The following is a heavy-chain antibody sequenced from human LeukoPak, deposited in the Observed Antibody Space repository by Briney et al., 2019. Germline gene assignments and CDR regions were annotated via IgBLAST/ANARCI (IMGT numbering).Heavy chain of an antibody. CDR2: INHSGST. J-gene: IGHJ4*02. Sequence: SETLSLTCAVYGGSFSGYYWSWIRQPPGKGLEWIGEINHSGSTNYNPSLKSRVTISVDKSKNQFSLKLSSVTAADTAVYYCARGDPALSVWGQGTLVTVSS. V-gene: IGHV4-34*01. CDR1: GGSFSGYY. CDR3: ARGDPALSV.